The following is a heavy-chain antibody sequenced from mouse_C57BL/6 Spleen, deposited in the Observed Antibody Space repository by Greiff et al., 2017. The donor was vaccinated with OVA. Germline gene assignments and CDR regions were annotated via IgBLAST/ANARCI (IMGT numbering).Heavy chain of an antibody. D-gene: IGHD1-1*01. Sequence: VQLKESGPGLAKPSQSLSLTCSVTGYSITSDYWNWIRKFPGNKLEYMGYISYSGSTYYKPSLKSRISRIRDTSKNQYYLQLNSVTTEDTSTYYCARYDYGSHYFDYWGQGTTLTVSS. V-gene: IGHV3-8*01. CDR1: GYSITSDY. CDR3: ARYDYGSHYFDY. J-gene: IGHJ2*01. CDR2: ISYSGST.